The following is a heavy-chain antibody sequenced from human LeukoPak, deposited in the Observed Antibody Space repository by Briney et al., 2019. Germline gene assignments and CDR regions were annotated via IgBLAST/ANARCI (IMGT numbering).Heavy chain of an antibody. D-gene: IGHD5-18*01. CDR3: ARALQLWHTWDY. Sequence: PGGSLRLSCAASGFTFSSSAMHWVRQAPGKGLEWVAVISNDGSNKYYADSVKGRFTISRDNSKNTLYLQMNSLRAEDTAVYYCARALQLWHTWDYWGQGTLVTASS. CDR1: GFTFSSSA. J-gene: IGHJ4*02. V-gene: IGHV3-30-3*01. CDR2: ISNDGSNK.